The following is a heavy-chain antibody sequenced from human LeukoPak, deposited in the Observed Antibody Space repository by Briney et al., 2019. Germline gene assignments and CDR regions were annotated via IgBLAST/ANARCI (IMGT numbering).Heavy chain of an antibody. J-gene: IGHJ4*02. D-gene: IGHD3-3*01. CDR1: GGSISSYY. CDR2: MYYSGST. V-gene: IGHV4-59*08. Sequence: SECLSLTCTVSGGSISSYYWSWIRQPPGKGLEWIGYMYYSGSTNFNPSLKSRVTISVDTSKNQFCLKLSSVTAADTAVYYCARQYDFWSGYFDYWGQGTLVTVS. CDR3: ARQYDFWSGYFDY.